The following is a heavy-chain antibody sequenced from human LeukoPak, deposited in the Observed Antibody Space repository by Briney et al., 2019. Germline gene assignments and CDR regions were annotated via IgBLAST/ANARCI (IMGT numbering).Heavy chain of an antibody. J-gene: IGHJ4*02. D-gene: IGHD3-10*01. V-gene: IGHV4-39*07. CDR2: IYYSGST. Sequence: MASETLSLTCTVSGGSISSSSYYWGWIRQPPGKGLEWIGSIYYSGSTYYNPSLKSRVTISVDTSKNQFSLKLSSVTAADTAVYYCARDVRNYYGSGSYRWGQGTLVTVSS. CDR1: GGSISSSSYY. CDR3: ARDVRNYYGSGSYR.